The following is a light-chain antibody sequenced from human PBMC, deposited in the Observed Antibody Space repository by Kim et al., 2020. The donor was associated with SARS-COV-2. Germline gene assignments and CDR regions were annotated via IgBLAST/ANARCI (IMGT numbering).Light chain of an antibody. CDR2: ETS. Sequence: IQLTQSPSSLSASVGDRVTITCRASQGVNGHLAWFQQEPGKAPKLLIYETSILQSGVPSRFSGTGSGTDFTLTISSLQPEDFGTYHCQHLNGYPITFGQGTRLEIK. CDR3: QHLNGYPIT. V-gene: IGKV1-9*01. CDR1: QGVNGH. J-gene: IGKJ5*01.